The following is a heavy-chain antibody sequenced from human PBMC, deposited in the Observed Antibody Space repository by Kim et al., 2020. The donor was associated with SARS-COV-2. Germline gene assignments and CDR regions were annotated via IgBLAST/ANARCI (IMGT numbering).Heavy chain of an antibody. D-gene: IGHD6-6*01. Sequence: SADSVKGRLTVSRNNAKSSLYLQMNGLRADDTAVYYCARDYSSSSGLDSWGQGTLVIVSS. CDR3: ARDYSSSSGLDS. V-gene: IGHV3-48*01. J-gene: IGHJ4*02.